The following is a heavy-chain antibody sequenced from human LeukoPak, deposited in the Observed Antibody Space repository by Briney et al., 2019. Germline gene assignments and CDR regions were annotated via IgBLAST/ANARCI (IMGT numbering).Heavy chain of an antibody. Sequence: GRSLRLSCAASGFTFSSYGMHWVRQAPGKGLEWVAVIWYDGSNKYYADSVKGRFTISRDNSKNTLYLQMNSLSAEDTAVYYCAREFWSGPPDYWGQGTLVTVSS. D-gene: IGHD3-3*01. CDR3: AREFWSGPPDY. CDR1: GFTFSSYG. J-gene: IGHJ4*02. V-gene: IGHV3-33*01. CDR2: IWYDGSNK.